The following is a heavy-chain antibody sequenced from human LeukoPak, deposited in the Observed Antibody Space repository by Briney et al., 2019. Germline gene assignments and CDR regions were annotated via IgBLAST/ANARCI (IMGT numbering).Heavy chain of an antibody. D-gene: IGHD4-17*01. V-gene: IGHV3-23*01. J-gene: IGHJ4*02. CDR3: AQDRGATVTTFVY. CDR1: GFTFSSYV. CDR2: ISASGGSR. Sequence: GGSLRLPCAASGFTFSSYVMSWVRQAPGKGLEWVSGISASGGSRYYADSVKGRFTISRDNSKNTLYLQMNSLRAEDTAVYYCAQDRGATVTTFVYLGQGTRLTDSS.